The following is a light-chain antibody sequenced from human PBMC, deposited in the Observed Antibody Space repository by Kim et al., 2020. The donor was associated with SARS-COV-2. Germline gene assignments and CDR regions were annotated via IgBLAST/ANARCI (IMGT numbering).Light chain of an antibody. CDR2: GAS. CDR1: QSVGVN. V-gene: IGKV3-15*01. Sequence: RVMTQSPGALSVSPGERVTLSCRASQSVGVNLAWYQHKPGQAPRLLIYGASTRATGVPARFSGSGSGTEFALTISSLQSEDFAFYYCQQYDTYFTWTFGQGTKVDIK. CDR3: QQYDTYFTWT. J-gene: IGKJ1*01.